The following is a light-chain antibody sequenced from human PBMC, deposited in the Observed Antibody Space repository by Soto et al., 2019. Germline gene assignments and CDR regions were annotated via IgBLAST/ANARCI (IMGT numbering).Light chain of an antibody. CDR3: QQYESYPYT. Sequence: DIQMTQSPSTLSASVGDRVTISCRASQSIQTWLAWYQQRPGKAPNLLIFDASDLARGVSSRFSGSGSGAEFTLTISSLQADDFATYYCQQYESYPYTFGRGTRLEIK. J-gene: IGKJ2*01. CDR1: QSIQTW. V-gene: IGKV1-5*01. CDR2: DAS.